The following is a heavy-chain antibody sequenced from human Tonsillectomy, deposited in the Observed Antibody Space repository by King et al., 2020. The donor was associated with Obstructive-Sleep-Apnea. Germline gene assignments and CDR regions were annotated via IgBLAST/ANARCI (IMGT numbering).Heavy chain of an antibody. V-gene: IGHV3-30*18. Sequence: QLVQSGGGVVQPGRSLRLSCAVSGFSFSSYGMHWVRQAPGKGLEWVAVISFDGSNKYHGDSVKGRFTISRDNSKNTLYLQMNSLRAEDTAVYYCAKDRGYYDSGSYSGMDVGGQGTPVTVSS. CDR3: AKDRGYYDSGSYSGMDV. CDR1: GFSFSSYG. CDR2: ISFDGSNK. J-gene: IGHJ6*02. D-gene: IGHD3-10*01.